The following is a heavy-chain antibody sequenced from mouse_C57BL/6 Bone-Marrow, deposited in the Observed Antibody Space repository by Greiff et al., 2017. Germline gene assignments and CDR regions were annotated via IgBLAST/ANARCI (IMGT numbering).Heavy chain of an antibody. D-gene: IGHD6-1*01. CDR1: GFTFNTYA. J-gene: IGHJ4*01. CDR2: IRRKSSNYAT. V-gene: IGHV10-3*01. Sequence: EVKLVESGGGLVQPKGSLKLSCAASGFTFNTYAMHWVRQAPGQGLEWVARIRRKSSNYATYYADSVKDRFTISRDDSQSMLYLQMHNLKTEDTAMYYCVRDSPTVSYAMDYWGQGTSVTVSS. CDR3: VRDSPTVSYAMDY.